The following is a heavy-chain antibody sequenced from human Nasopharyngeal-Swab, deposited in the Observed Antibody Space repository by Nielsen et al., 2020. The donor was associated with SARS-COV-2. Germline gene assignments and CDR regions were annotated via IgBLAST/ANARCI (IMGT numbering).Heavy chain of an antibody. V-gene: IGHV3-48*03. CDR3: ARDLLPTPYDLKNYYYGMDV. CDR2: ISSSGSTI. CDR1: GFTFSSYE. Sequence: GGSLRLSCAASGFTFSSYEMNWVRQAPGKGLEGVSYISSSGSTIYYADSVKGRFTISRDNAKNSLYLQMNSLRAEDTAVYYCARDLLPTPYDLKNYYYGMDVWGQGTTVTVSS. D-gene: IGHD3-22*01. J-gene: IGHJ6*02.